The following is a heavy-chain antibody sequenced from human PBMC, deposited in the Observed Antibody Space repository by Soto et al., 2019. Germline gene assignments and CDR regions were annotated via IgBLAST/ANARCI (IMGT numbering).Heavy chain of an antibody. D-gene: IGHD6-6*01. CDR1: GFSVSSNY. CDR2: IYSDGST. V-gene: IGHV3-53*01. J-gene: IGHJ4*02. Sequence: GGSLRLSCAASGFSVSSNYMTWVRQAPGKGLEWVSVIYSDGSTYYADSVKGRFTISRDNSKNTLYLQMNSLRAEDTAVYYCAKDRSSSSFHYFDYWGQGTLVTVSS. CDR3: AKDRSSSSFHYFDY.